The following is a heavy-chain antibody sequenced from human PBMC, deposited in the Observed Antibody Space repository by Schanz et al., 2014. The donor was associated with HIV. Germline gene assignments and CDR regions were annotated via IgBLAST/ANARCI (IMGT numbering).Heavy chain of an antibody. V-gene: IGHV3-53*01. J-gene: IGHJ5*02. CDR3: ARGGLQWHPEWFDL. CDR2: TSSDGTT. D-gene: IGHD4-4*01. CDR1: GFAVSSTF. Sequence: EVQLVESGGGLIQRGGSLSLSCAASGFAVSSTFLNWVRQTPGKGLEWVSFTSSDGTTYYADSVKGRFTISRDNSKNTLYLQMNSLRAEDTAVYYCARGGLQWHPEWFDLWGQGTLVSVSS.